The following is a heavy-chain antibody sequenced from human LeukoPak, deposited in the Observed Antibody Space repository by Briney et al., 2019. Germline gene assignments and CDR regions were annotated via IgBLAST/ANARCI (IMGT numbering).Heavy chain of an antibody. Sequence: SETLSLTCAVYGGSFSGYYWSWIRHPPGKGLEWIGEINHSGSTNYNPSLKSRVTISVDTSKNQFSLKLSSVTAADTAVYYCASKGDSSGYYYFDYWGQGTLVTVSS. CDR2: INHSGST. CDR3: ASKGDSSGYYYFDY. V-gene: IGHV4-34*01. J-gene: IGHJ4*02. D-gene: IGHD3-22*01. CDR1: GGSFSGYY.